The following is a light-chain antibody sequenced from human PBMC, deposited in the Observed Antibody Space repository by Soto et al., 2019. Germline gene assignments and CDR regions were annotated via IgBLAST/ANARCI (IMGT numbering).Light chain of an antibody. Sequence: QLVLTQSPSASASLGASVKLTCTLSSGHNSYAIAWHQQQPEKGPRYLMKVNSDGRHSKGDGIPDRFSGSSSGAERYLTISSLQSEDEADYYCQTWSTDIRVFGGGTKLIVL. CDR2: VNSDGRH. CDR3: QTWSTDIRV. J-gene: IGLJ3*02. V-gene: IGLV4-69*01. CDR1: SGHNSYA.